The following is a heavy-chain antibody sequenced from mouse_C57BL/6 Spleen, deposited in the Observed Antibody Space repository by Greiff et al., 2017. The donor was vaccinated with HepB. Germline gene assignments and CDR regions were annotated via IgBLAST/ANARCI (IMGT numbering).Heavy chain of an antibody. D-gene: IGHD1-1*01. CDR3: ARGGSTVVRYFDV. Sequence: QVQLQQSGLELVKPGASVKISCKAPGSSFPSYYIPWVKQRPGQGLGWIGWIYPGSGNTKYNEKFKGKATLTADTSSSTAYMQLSSLTSEDSAVYYCARGGSTVVRYFDVWGTGTTVTVSS. V-gene: IGHV1-66*01. CDR2: IYPGSGNT. J-gene: IGHJ1*03. CDR1: GSSFPSYY.